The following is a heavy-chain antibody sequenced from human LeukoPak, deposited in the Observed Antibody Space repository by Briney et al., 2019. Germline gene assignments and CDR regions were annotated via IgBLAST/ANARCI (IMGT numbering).Heavy chain of an antibody. CDR2: INHSGST. CDR3: ARGRGYYDILTGLGNRRPFDY. Sequence: SETLSLTCAVYGGSFSGYYWSWIRQPPGKGPEWIGEINHSGSTNYNPSLKSRVTISVDTSKNQFSLKLSSVTAADTAVYYCARGRGYYDILTGLGNRRPFDYWGQGTLVTVSS. D-gene: IGHD3-9*01. J-gene: IGHJ4*02. V-gene: IGHV4-34*01. CDR1: GGSFSGYY.